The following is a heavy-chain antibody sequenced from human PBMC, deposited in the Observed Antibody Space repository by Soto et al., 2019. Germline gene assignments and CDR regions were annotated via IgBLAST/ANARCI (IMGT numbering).Heavy chain of an antibody. J-gene: IGHJ4*02. D-gene: IGHD6-6*01. CDR3: ARGLRSVLDY. CDR2: ISSDEKIK. V-gene: IGHV3-33*01. CDR1: GFIFSNFG. Sequence: GGSLRLSCVASGFIFSNFGMHWVRQAPGKGLEWVAVISSDEKIKQYADSVRGRFAISRDNSKNTLYLQMTSLRAEDTAIYYCARGLRSVLDYWGQGTLVTVS.